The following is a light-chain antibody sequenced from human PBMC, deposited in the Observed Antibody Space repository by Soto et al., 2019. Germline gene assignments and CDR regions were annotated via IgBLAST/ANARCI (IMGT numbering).Light chain of an antibody. CDR1: SSNIENNY. CDR2: DNN. V-gene: IGLV1-51*01. Sequence: QSVLTQPPSVSAAPGQKVTISCSGSSSNIENNYVSWYQQLPGTAPKLLIYDNNKRPSEIPDRFAGSKSGTSATLGITGLQTGDEADYHCGTWDSRLNGVVFGGGTKVTVL. J-gene: IGLJ2*01. CDR3: GTWDSRLNGVV.